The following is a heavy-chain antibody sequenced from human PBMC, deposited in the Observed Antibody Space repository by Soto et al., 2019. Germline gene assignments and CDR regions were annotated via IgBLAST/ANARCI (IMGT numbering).Heavy chain of an antibody. D-gene: IGHD2-15*01. V-gene: IGHV3-48*01. J-gene: IGHJ5*02. CDR2: ISSSGNTI. CDR1: GFTFSDYS. CDR3: ARFPIYCSRGSCYVSWFEA. Sequence: GGSLRLSCAASGFTFSDYSMNWVRQAPGKGLEWVSYISSSGNTIYYTDSVKGRFTISRDNVKNSLYLQMNSPRAEDTAVYFCARFPIYCSRGSCYVSWFEAWGQGTTVTVSS.